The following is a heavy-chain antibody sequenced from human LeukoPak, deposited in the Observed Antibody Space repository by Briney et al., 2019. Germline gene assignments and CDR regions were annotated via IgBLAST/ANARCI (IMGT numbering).Heavy chain of an antibody. CDR3: ARDEGSSSHYYYYYYTDV. Sequence: SETLSLTCTISGGSINSYYWSWIRQPAGKGLEWIGRIYTSGSTNYNPSLKSRVTISVDTSKNQFSLKLSSVTAADTAVYYCARDEGSSSHYYYYYYTDVWGKGTTVTVSS. CDR1: GGSINSYY. V-gene: IGHV4-4*07. CDR2: IYTSGST. D-gene: IGHD6-19*01. J-gene: IGHJ6*03.